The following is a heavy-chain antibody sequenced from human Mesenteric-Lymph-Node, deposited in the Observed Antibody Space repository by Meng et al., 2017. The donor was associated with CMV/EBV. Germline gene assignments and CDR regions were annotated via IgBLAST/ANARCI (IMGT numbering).Heavy chain of an antibody. CDR2: IKQGGSAR. CDR3: VRDRYYDFWSGYYYDGFDF. D-gene: IGHD3-3*01. J-gene: IGHJ3*01. Sequence: GESLKISCAAFGFTFSNYWMSWVRQAPGKGLEWVANIKQGGSARYDVDSVKGRFTVSKDNAKTSLYLQMNRLRAEDTAVYYCVRDRYYDFWSGYYYDGFDFWGQGTMVTVSS. CDR1: GFTFSNYW. V-gene: IGHV3-7*01.